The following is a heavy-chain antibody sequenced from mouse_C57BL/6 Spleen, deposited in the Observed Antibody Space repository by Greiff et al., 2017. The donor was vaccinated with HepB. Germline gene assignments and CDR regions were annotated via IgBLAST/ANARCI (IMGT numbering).Heavy chain of an antibody. CDR1: GYAFTNYL. V-gene: IGHV1-54*01. J-gene: IGHJ2*01. Sequence: QVQLQQSGAELVRPGTSVKVSCKASGYAFTNYLIEWVKQRPGQGLEWIGVINPGSGGTNYNEKFKGKATLTADKSSSTAYMQLSSLTSEDSAVYFCASRMVLRYYFDYWGQGTTLTVSS. CDR3: ASRMVLRYYFDY. D-gene: IGHD2-3*01. CDR2: INPGSGGT.